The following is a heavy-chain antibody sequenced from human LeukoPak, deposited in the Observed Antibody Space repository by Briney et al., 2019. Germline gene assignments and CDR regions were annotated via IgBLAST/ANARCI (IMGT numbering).Heavy chain of an antibody. V-gene: IGHV1-2*02. CDR1: GYTFTGYY. D-gene: IGHD3-10*01. Sequence: ASVKVSCKASGYTFTGYYMHWVRQAPGQGLEWMGWINPNSGGTNYAQKFQGRVTMTRDTSTSTVYMELSSLRSEDTAVYYCARAYGSGSSNWFDPWGQGTLVTVSS. CDR2: INPNSGGT. J-gene: IGHJ5*02. CDR3: ARAYGSGSSNWFDP.